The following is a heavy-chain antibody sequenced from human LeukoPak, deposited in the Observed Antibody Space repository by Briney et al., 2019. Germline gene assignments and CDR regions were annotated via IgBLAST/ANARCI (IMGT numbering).Heavy chain of an antibody. D-gene: IGHD1-26*01. J-gene: IGHJ4*02. CDR3: ASPGATLFDY. Sequence: SGGSLRLSCAASGFTFSSYGMHWVRQAPGKGLEWVAVISYDGSTKYYADSVKGRFTISRDNSKNTLYLQMDSLRAEDTAVYYCASPGATLFDYWGQGTLVTVSS. CDR1: GFTFSSYG. V-gene: IGHV3-30*03. CDR2: ISYDGSTK.